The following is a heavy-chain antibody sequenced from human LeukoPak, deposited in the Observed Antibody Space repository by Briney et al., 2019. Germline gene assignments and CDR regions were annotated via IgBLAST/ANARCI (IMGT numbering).Heavy chain of an antibody. CDR1: GFTFSDYY. CDR3: ARVSPLRSSWYFDL. CDR2: ISSRGSLI. J-gene: IGHJ2*01. Sequence: GGSLRLSCAASGFTFSDYYMSWIRHAPGEGREWVSYISSRGSLIFYPDSVKGRFTISRDNAKNSLFLQMNSLKTEDTAVYYCARVSPLRSSWYFDLWGRGTLVTVSS. D-gene: IGHD3-10*01. V-gene: IGHV3-11*01.